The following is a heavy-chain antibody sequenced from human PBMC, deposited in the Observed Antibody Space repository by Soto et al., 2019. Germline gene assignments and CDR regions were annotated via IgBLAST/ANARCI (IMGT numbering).Heavy chain of an antibody. CDR3: ARVIWGSTSWWDY. D-gene: IGHD6-13*01. CDR2: ISTSSSHT. V-gene: IGHV3-11*05. Sequence: QVQLVESGGGLVKPGGSLRLSCAASGFTFSDYYMSWIRQAPGKGLEWVSYISTSSSHTNYADSVKGRFTISRDNAKNSLYLQMNSLRAEDTAVYYCARVIWGSTSWWDYWGQGTLVTVSS. CDR1: GFTFSDYY. J-gene: IGHJ4*02.